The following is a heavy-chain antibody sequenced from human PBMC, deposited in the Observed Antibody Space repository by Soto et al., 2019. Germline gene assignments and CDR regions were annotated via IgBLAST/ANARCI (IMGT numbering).Heavy chain of an antibody. Sequence: ASVKVSCKASGYTFTSYDINWVRQATGQGLEWMGWMNPNSGNTGYAQKFQGRVTMTRNTSISTAYMELSSLRSEDTAVYYCAAAGKVDDAFDIWGQGTIVTVSS. V-gene: IGHV1-8*01. D-gene: IGHD6-13*01. CDR1: GYTFTSYD. J-gene: IGHJ3*02. CDR3: AAAGKVDDAFDI. CDR2: MNPNSGNT.